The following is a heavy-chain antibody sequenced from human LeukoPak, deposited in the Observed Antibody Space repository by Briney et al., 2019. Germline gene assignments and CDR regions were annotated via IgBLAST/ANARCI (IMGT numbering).Heavy chain of an antibody. Sequence: SETLSLTCAVYGGSFSGYYWSWIRQPPGKGLEWIGEINHSGSTNYNPSLKSRVTISVDTSKNQFSLKLSSVTAADTAVYYCARARGEEWYYYYYMDVWGKGTTVTVSS. J-gene: IGHJ6*03. D-gene: IGHD3-3*01. CDR3: ARARGEEWYYYYYMDV. CDR2: INHSGST. V-gene: IGHV4-34*01. CDR1: GGSFSGYY.